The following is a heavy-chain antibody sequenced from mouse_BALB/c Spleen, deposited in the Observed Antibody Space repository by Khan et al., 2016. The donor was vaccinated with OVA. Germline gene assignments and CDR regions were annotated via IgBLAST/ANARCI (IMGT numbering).Heavy chain of an antibody. CDR2: FYPGGTTI. J-gene: IGHJ2*01. CDR3: ARHEDYGNWPDH. D-gene: IGHD2-1*01. CDR1: GYTFTEYI. V-gene: IGHV1-62-2*01. Sequence: VQLQQSGAELVKPGASVKLSCKASGYTFTEYIIHWLKQRSGQGLEWIGWFYPGGTTIKYNEKFKDKATLTADKSSSTVYMELSRLTSEDSAVYFCARHEDYGNWPDHWGQGTTLPVSS.